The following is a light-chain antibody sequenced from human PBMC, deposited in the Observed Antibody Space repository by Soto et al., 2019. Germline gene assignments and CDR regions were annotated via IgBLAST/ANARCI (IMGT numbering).Light chain of an antibody. CDR3: QVWDTTSDHVV. J-gene: IGLJ2*01. Sequence: SSVLTQPPSVSVAPGQTATITCGGDSIGRKSVHWYQQKPGQAPVLIVYDNSDRPSGIPERFSGSNSGNTATLTISRVEAGDEADYYCQVWDTTSDHVVFGGGTKVTVL. CDR2: DNS. CDR1: SIGRKS. V-gene: IGLV3-21*02.